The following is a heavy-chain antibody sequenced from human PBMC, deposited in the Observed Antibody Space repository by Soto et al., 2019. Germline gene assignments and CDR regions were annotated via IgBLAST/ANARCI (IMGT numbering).Heavy chain of an antibody. CDR2: ISYDGSNK. CDR1: GFSFSSYA. J-gene: IGHJ4*02. Sequence: HPGGSLRLSCAASGFSFSSYAMHWVRQAPGKGLEWVAVISYDGSNKYYADSVKGRFTISRDNSKNTLYLQMNSLRAEDTAVYYCARELDSSSWYYFDYWGQGTLVTVSS. V-gene: IGHV3-30-3*01. D-gene: IGHD6-13*01. CDR3: ARELDSSSWYYFDY.